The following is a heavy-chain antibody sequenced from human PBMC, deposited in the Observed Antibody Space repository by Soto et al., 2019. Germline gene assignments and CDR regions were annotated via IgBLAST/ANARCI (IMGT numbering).Heavy chain of an antibody. V-gene: IGHV1-8*01. D-gene: IGHD2-15*01. J-gene: IGHJ4*02. CDR1: GYTLTNNV. CDR3: ARVMLGGHSDY. Sequence: ASLKVSCKASGYTLTNNVINWGRQAPGQGLEWMGWMNPNSGNTGYAQKFQGRVTMTRNTSIRTAYIDLSSLSSDDTAVYYCARVMLGGHSDYWGQGTLVTVS. CDR2: MNPNSGNT.